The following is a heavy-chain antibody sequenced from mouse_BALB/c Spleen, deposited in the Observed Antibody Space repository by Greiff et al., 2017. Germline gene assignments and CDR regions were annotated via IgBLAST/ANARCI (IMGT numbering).Heavy chain of an antibody. CDR1: GYAFSSYW. Sequence: QVQLQQSGAELVRPGSSVKISCKASGYAFSSYWMNWVKQRPGQGLEWIGQIYPGDGDTNYNGKFKGKATLTADKSSSTAYMQLSSLTSEDSAVYFWERCGFITTVEDPYYGDYWGQGTTLTVSS. V-gene: IGHV1-80*01. CDR2: IYPGDGDT. D-gene: IGHD1-1*01. CDR3: ERCGFITTVEDPYYGDY. J-gene: IGHJ2*01.